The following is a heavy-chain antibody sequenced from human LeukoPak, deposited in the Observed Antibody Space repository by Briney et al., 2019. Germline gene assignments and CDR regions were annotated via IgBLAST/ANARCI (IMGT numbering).Heavy chain of an antibody. CDR2: INPNSGDT. Sequence: ASVKVSCKASGYTFTAYYLHWVRHAPGQGLEWMGWINPNSGDTNYAQHFQGRVTMTWDTSISTAYMDLSSLRSDDTAVYYCARASMTMVRGIIIHDAFDIWGQGTMVTVSS. V-gene: IGHV1-2*02. J-gene: IGHJ3*02. D-gene: IGHD3-10*01. CDR1: GYTFTAYY. CDR3: ARASMTMVRGIIIHDAFDI.